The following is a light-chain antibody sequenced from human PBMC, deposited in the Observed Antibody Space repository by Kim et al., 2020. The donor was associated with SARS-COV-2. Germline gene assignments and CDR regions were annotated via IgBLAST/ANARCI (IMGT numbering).Light chain of an antibody. Sequence: NYVYWYQHFPGMAPKLLMYWDNKRPSGVPARFSGSKSGTSASLAISGLQPEDEADYFCSTWDDSLSGPVFGGGTTLTVL. CDR2: WDN. CDR1: NY. CDR3: STWDDSLSGPV. V-gene: IGLV1-47*01. J-gene: IGLJ3*02.